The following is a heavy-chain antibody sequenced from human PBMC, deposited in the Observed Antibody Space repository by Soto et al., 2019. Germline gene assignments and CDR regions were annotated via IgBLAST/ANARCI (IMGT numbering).Heavy chain of an antibody. D-gene: IGHD2-15*01. CDR2: IYWDDDK. Sequence: QITLKESGPTLVKPTQTLTLTCTFSGFSLTTSDMGVGWIRQPPGKALEWLALIYWDDDKRYSPSLKSRVTNTQDTATNQVVLKTTNMDPVDTATYYCAHYVGGCSTCYFDCWGQGPLVTVSP. CDR3: AHYVGGCSTCYFDC. CDR1: GFSLTTSDMG. V-gene: IGHV2-5*02. J-gene: IGHJ4*02.